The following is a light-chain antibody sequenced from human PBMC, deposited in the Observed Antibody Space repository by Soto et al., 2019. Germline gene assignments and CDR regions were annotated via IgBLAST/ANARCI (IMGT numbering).Light chain of an antibody. CDR2: DAS. Sequence: EIVMTQSPATLSVSPGERATLSCRASQSVSSNLAWYQQKPGQAPRLLIYDASTRATGIPARFSGSGSGTEFTLNISSRQSEDFAVYYCQQYNYWTPWTFGQGTKVEIK. CDR3: QQYNYWTPWT. J-gene: IGKJ1*01. V-gene: IGKV3-15*01. CDR1: QSVSSN.